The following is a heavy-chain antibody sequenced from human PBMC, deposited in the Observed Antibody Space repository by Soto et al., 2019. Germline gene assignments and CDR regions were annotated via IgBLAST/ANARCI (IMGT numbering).Heavy chain of an antibody. D-gene: IGHD6-19*01. V-gene: IGHV3-66*02. CDR3: AKGGRQWLVTSDFNY. J-gene: IGHJ4*02. Sequence: GGSLRLSCAASEFTFSDYAMSWVRQAPGKGLEWVSVVYVGGDVYYADAVKGRFTISRLSSKNMVFLQMNSLRPDDTAVYYCAKGGRQWLVTSDFNYWGQGALVPVSS. CDR2: VYVGGDV. CDR1: EFTFSDYA.